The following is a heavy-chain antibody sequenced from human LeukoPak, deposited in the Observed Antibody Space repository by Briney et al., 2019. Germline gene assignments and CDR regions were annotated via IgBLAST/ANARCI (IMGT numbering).Heavy chain of an antibody. CDR1: GFTFSSYE. Sequence: GGSLRLSCAASGFTFSSYEMNWVRQAPGKGLEWVSYISSSGSTIYYADTVKGRFTISRDNAKNSLYLQMNSLRAEGTAVYYCAELGITMIGGVWGKGTTVTISS. CDR2: ISSSGSTI. D-gene: IGHD3-10*02. V-gene: IGHV3-48*03. CDR3: AELGITMIGGV. J-gene: IGHJ6*04.